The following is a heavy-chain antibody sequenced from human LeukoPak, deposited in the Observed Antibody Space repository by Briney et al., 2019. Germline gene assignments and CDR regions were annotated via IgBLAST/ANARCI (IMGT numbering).Heavy chain of an antibody. CDR3: AREQEMATIGVDY. D-gene: IGHD5-24*01. V-gene: IGHV1-18*01. CDR1: GYTFNSYG. J-gene: IGHJ4*02. CDR2: ISVYNGNR. Sequence: ASVKVSCKASGYTFNSYGITWVRQAPGQGLEWMAWISVYNGNRRYAQNFQGRVTLTTDKTTTTAYMELTSLRSDDTATYYCAREQEMATIGVDYWGQGTLVTVSS.